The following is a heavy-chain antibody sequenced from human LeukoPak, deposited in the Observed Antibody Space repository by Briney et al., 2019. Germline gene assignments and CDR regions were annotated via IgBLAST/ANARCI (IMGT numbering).Heavy chain of an antibody. CDR2: IKQDGSEM. D-gene: IGHD1-26*01. V-gene: IGHV3-7*03. CDR1: GFTFSNYW. J-gene: IGHJ5*01. CDR3: ARDKIVGPTILDS. Sequence: GGSLRLSCVASGFTFSNYWMGWVRQAPGKGLEWVANIKQDGSEMYYVESVKGRFTISRDNAENSLYLQMNSLRVEDTAVYYCARDKIVGPTILDSWGQEPWSPSPQ.